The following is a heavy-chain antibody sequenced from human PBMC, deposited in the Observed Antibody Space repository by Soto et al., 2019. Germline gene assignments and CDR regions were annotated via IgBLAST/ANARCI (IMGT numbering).Heavy chain of an antibody. CDR2: INPSGGST. V-gene: IGHV1-46*03. D-gene: IGHD6-6*01. CDR1: GYTFTSYY. J-gene: IGHJ6*03. Sequence: ASVKVSCKASGYTFTSYYMHWVRQAPGQGLEWMGIINPSGGSTSYAQKYQGRVTMTRDTSTSTVYMELSSLRSEDTAVYYCASDPYSSSSGVGYYYYYMDVWGKGTTVTVSS. CDR3: ASDPYSSSSGVGYYYYYMDV.